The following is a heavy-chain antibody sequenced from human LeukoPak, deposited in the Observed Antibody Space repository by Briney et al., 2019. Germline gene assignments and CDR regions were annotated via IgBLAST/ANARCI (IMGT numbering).Heavy chain of an antibody. CDR2: ISGSGDNT. J-gene: IGHJ4*02. CDR1: GFTFSSCA. D-gene: IGHD4-17*01. V-gene: IGHV3-23*01. Sequence: GGSLRLSCAASGFTFSSCALSWVRQAPGKGLDWVSSISGSGDNTYYADSVKGRFTISRDNSKNTLYLQMNSLRAEDTAMYYCAKVIGDPSCWGQGTPVTVSS. CDR3: AKVIGDPSC.